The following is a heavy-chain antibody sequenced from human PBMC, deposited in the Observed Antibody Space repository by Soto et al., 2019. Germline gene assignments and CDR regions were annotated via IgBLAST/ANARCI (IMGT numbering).Heavy chain of an antibody. CDR1: GFSLSTSGVG. CDR2: IYWDDDK. D-gene: IGHD3-3*01. CDR3: AHRYDFWSGYSPNWFDP. J-gene: IGHJ5*02. Sequence: SCPTLVNPTQTLTPTCTFSGFSLSTSGVGVGWIRRPPGKALEWLALIYWDDDKRYSPSLKSRLTITKDTSKNQVVLTMTNMDPVDTATYYCAHRYDFWSGYSPNWFDPWGQGTLVTVSS. V-gene: IGHV2-5*02.